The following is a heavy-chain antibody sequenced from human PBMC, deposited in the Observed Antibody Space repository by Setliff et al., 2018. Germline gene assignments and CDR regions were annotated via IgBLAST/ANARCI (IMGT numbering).Heavy chain of an antibody. J-gene: IGHJ6*03. CDR1: GGSINSGSYY. CDR2: IYTSWST. D-gene: IGHD6-19*01. CDR3: ARASSGWYSAYYYYMDV. Sequence: SETLSLTCTVSGGSINSGSYYWSFIRQPAGKGLEWIGQIYTSWSTNYNPSRKSRVTMSVDTSKNQFSLRLTSVTAADTAVYYCARASSGWYSAYYYYMDVWGKGTTVTVSS. V-gene: IGHV4-61*09.